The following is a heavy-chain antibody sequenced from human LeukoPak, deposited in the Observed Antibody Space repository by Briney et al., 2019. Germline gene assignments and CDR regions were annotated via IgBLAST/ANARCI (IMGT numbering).Heavy chain of an antibody. CDR3: ARHGVAGRAYYYYYMDV. CDR1: AYTFSTSW. Sequence: GESLKISCKGSAYTFSTSWIAWVRQMPGKGLEWMGIIFPLDSDTRYSPSLQGQVTISVDKSISTAYLQWSSLKTSDTAIYYCARHGVAGRAYYYYYMDVWGKGTTVTVSS. CDR2: IFPLDSDT. J-gene: IGHJ6*03. D-gene: IGHD6-19*01. V-gene: IGHV5-51*01.